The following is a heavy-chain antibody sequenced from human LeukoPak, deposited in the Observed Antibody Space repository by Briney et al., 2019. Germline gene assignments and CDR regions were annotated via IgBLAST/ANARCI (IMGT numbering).Heavy chain of an antibody. CDR3: ARTVDMATNEIDH. CDR1: GYSFPIYW. CDR2: IYPRDSDT. V-gene: IGHV5-51*01. Sequence: GESLKISCKGSGYSFPIYWIGWVRQMPGKGLEWMGIIYPRDSDTKYSPSFQGQVTISVDKSFNTAYPQWASLKASDTAMYYCARTVDMATNEIDHWGQGTLVIVSS. J-gene: IGHJ4*02. D-gene: IGHD5-24*01.